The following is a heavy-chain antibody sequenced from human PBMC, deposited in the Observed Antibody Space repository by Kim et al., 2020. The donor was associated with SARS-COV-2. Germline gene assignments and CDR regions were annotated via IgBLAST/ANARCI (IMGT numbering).Heavy chain of an antibody. CDR3: ARGPSPLDYGDYDQLDQRYYYGMDV. CDR1: GFPFSSYA. V-gene: IGHV3-30*04. J-gene: IGHJ6*02. CDR2: ISYDGSNK. Sequence: GGSLRLSCAASGFPFSSYAMHWVRQAPGKGLEWVAVISYDGSNKYYVDSVKGRFTISRDNSKNTLYLQMNSLRAEDTAVYYCARGPSPLDYGDYDQLDQRYYYGMDVWGQGTTVTVSS. D-gene: IGHD4-17*01.